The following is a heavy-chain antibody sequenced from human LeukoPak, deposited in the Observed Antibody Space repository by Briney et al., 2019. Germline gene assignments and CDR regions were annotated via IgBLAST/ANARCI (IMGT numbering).Heavy chain of an antibody. V-gene: IGHV3-7*04. CDR3: ARAVVVVAALDY. J-gene: IGHJ4*02. D-gene: IGHD2-15*01. CDR1: GFTFSSYW. Sequence: GGSLRLSCAASGFTFSSYWMSWVRQAPGKGLEWVANIKQDGSEKYYVDSVKGQFTISRDNAKKSLYLQMDSLRAEDTAVYYCARAVVVVAALDYWGQGTLVTVSS. CDR2: IKQDGSEK.